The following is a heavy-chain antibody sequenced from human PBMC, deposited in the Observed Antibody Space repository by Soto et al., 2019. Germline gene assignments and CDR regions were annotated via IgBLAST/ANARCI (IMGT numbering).Heavy chain of an antibody. CDR2: TRNKANSYTT. J-gene: IGHJ4*02. V-gene: IGHV3-72*01. CDR3: TRGPPDY. Sequence: EVQLVESGGGLVQPGGSLRLSCAASGFTFSDHYMDWVRQAPGKGLEWVGRTRNKANSYTTEYAASVKGRFTISRDDSKNSLYLQMNSLKTEDTAVYYCTRGPPDYWGQGTLVTVSS. CDR1: GFTFSDHY.